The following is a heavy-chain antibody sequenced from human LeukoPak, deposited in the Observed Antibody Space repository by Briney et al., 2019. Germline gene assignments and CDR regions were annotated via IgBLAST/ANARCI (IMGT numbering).Heavy chain of an antibody. CDR3: AKDRGGGSGWPYYYYYGMDV. CDR1: GFTFSSYA. V-gene: IGHV3-23*01. D-gene: IGHD6-19*01. J-gene: IGHJ6*04. Sequence: GGSLRLSCAASGFTFSSYAMSWVRQAPGKGLEWVSAISGSGGSTYYADSVKGRFTISRDNSKNTLYLQMNSLRAEDTAVYYCAKDRGGGSGWPYYYYYGMDVWGKGTTVTVSP. CDR2: ISGSGGST.